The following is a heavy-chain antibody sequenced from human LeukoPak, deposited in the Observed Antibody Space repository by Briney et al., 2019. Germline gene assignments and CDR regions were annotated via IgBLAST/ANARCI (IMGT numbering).Heavy chain of an antibody. CDR2: INWNGGST. V-gene: IGHV3-20*01. J-gene: IGHJ5*02. CDR3: ARVVLAAAGRGWFDP. Sequence: GGSLRLSCAASGFTFDDYGMSWVRQAPGKGLEWVSGINWNGGSTGYADSVKGRFTISRDNAMNSLYLQMNSLRAEDTALYHCARVVLAAAGRGWFDPWGQGTLVTVSS. D-gene: IGHD6-13*01. CDR1: GFTFDDYG.